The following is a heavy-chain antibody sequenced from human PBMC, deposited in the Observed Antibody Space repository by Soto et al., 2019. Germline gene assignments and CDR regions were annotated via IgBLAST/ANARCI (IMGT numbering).Heavy chain of an antibody. Sequence: SVKVSCNASGGTFSSFAISWVRQAPGQDLEWMGGIIPIFGAPNYSQRFQGRVTITADESTSTAYMELSSLRSEDTAVYYCARAHEGIELPNYYYYPVDVWGQGTTVTVSS. J-gene: IGHJ6*02. V-gene: IGHV1-69*13. CDR3: ARAHEGIELPNYYYYPVDV. CDR1: GGTFSSFA. D-gene: IGHD1-7*01. CDR2: IIPIFGAP.